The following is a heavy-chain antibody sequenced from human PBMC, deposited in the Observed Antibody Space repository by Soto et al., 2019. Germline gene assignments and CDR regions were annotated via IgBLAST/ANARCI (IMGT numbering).Heavy chain of an antibody. D-gene: IGHD3-3*01. CDR2: ISNSGTGT. Sequence: GGSLRLSCAAPGFTFSSYAMSWVRQPPGKGLEWVSGISNSGTGTHYADSVKGRFAISRDTSKNTLYLQMNSLRAEDTAAYYCAKEYYDFWRGSYYFDYWGQGTPVTVSS. J-gene: IGHJ4*02. CDR3: AKEYYDFWRGSYYFDY. CDR1: GFTFSSYA. V-gene: IGHV3-23*01.